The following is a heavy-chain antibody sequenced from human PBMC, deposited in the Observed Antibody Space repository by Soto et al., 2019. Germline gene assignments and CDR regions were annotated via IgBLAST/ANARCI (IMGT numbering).Heavy chain of an antibody. Sequence: GGSLRLSCAASGFTFSDYYMSWIRQAPGKGLEWVSYISSSGSTIYYADSVKGRFTISRDNAKNSLYLQMNSLRAEDTAVYYCARWGAARTDYYYYYGMDVWGQGTTVTVSS. D-gene: IGHD6-6*01. J-gene: IGHJ6*02. V-gene: IGHV3-11*01. CDR3: ARWGAARTDYYYYYGMDV. CDR1: GFTFSDYY. CDR2: ISSSGSTI.